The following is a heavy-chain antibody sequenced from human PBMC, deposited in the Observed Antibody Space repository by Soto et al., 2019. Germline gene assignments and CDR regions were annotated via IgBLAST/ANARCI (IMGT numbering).Heavy chain of an antibody. D-gene: IGHD6-19*01. J-gene: IGHJ4*02. CDR1: GVTFSSYA. Sequence: PGGSLRLSCASSGVTFSSYAMSWVRQAPGKGLEWVSAISGSGGSTYYADSVKGRFTISRDNSKNTLYLQMNSLRAEDTAVYYCAKKMGSLADPIDSWGQGTLVTVSS. CDR3: AKKMGSLADPIDS. CDR2: ISGSGGST. V-gene: IGHV3-23*01.